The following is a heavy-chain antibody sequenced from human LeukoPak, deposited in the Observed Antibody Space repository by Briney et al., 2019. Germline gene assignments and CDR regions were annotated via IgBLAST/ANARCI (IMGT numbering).Heavy chain of an antibody. CDR1: GFTVSSYF. V-gene: IGHV3-66*01. J-gene: IGHJ4*02. CDR2: IYNDSST. D-gene: IGHD3-9*01. Sequence: GESVTLSCAASGFTVSSYFMSWVRPAPGKGLEWVSVIYNDSSTYYADSVKGRFTISKDNSKNTLYLQMDSLRVEDTAVYYCALGLVTDYWGQGTLVTVSS. CDR3: ALGLVTDY.